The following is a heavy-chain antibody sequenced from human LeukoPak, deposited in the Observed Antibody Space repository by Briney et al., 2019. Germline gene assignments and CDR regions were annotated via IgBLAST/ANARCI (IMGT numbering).Heavy chain of an antibody. Sequence: PGGSLRLSCAASGFTFSSFSMIWVRQAPGKGLEWVSSTSSSSAYTFYAESGKGRFTISRDNAKNSLFLQMNSLRAEDTAVYYCAKDPQQLVRGVRLDYWGQGTLVTVSS. J-gene: IGHJ4*02. V-gene: IGHV3-21*04. CDR2: TSSSSAYT. D-gene: IGHD6-6*01. CDR3: AKDPQQLVRGVRLDY. CDR1: GFTFSSFS.